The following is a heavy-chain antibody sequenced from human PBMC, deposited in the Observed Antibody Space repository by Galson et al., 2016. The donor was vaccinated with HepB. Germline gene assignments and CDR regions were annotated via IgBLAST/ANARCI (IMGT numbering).Heavy chain of an antibody. CDR3: AHVNLNHFYYAMDV. D-gene: IGHD1-14*01. CDR1: GFSLSTNGVG. J-gene: IGHJ6*02. V-gene: IGHV2-5*02. CDR2: VYWDDDK. Sequence: PALVKPTQTLTLTCTISGFSLSTNGVGVGWIRLPPGKALEWLALVYWDDDKRYSSSLKSRLTITKDTSENQVVLTMTNMDPLDTATYYCAHVNLNHFYYAMDVWGQGIKVTVSS.